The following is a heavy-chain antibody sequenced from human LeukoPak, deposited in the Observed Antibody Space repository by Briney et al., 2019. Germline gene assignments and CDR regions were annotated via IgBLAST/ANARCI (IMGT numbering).Heavy chain of an antibody. D-gene: IGHD3-9*01. CDR2: INHSGST. CDR3: ARGLRYFDWLLRGYFDY. Sequence: SETLSLTRAVYGGSFSGYYWSWIRQPPGKGLEWIGEINHSGSTNYNPSLKSRVTISVDTSKNQFSLKLSSVTAADTAVYYCARGLRYFDWLLRGYFDYWGQGTLVTVSS. J-gene: IGHJ4*02. V-gene: IGHV4-34*01. CDR1: GGSFSGYY.